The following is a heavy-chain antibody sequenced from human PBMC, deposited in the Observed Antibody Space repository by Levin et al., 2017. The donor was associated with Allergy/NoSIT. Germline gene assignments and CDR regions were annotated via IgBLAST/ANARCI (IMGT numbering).Heavy chain of an antibody. CDR1: GGSFSGYY. J-gene: IGHJ6*02. Sequence: SETLSLTCAVYGGSFSGYYWSWIRQPPGKGLEWIGEINHSGSTNYNPSLKSRVTISVDTSKNQFSLKLSSVTAADTAVYYCARGRAQLPRLYYYYYYGMDVWGQGTTVTVSS. CDR2: INHSGST. CDR3: ARGRAQLPRLYYYYYYGMDV. D-gene: IGHD4/OR15-4a*01. V-gene: IGHV4-34*01.